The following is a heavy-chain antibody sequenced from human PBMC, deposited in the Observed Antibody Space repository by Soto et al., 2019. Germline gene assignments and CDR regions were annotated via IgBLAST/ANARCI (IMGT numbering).Heavy chain of an antibody. Sequence: SLRLSCTSSVFTFGDYAMSCFRHAPGKWLEWVGFIRSKAYGGTTEYAASVKGRFTISRDDSKSIAYLQMNSLKTEDTAVYYCTRGWGAYYYGSGSHSPTEYWGQGTLVTVS. D-gene: IGHD3-10*01. CDR1: VFTFGDYA. CDR3: TRGWGAYYYGSGSHSPTEY. CDR2: IRSKAYGGTT. V-gene: IGHV3-49*03. J-gene: IGHJ4*02.